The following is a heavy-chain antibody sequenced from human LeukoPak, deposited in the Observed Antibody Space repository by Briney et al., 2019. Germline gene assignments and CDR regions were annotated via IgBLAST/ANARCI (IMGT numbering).Heavy chain of an antibody. V-gene: IGHV3-23*01. Sequence: GGSLRLSCAASGFTFSSYAMSWVRQAPGKGLEWVSSISGSGHSTYYADSVRGRFTISRDNSKNTLYLQMNSLRAEDTAVYYCAKDPNGDYVGAFDMWGPGTMVTVSS. CDR2: ISGSGHST. CDR1: GFTFSSYA. D-gene: IGHD4-17*01. J-gene: IGHJ3*02. CDR3: AKDPNGDYVGAFDM.